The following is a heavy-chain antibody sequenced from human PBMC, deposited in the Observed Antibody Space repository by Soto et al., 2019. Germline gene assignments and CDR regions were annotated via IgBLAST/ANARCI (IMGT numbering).Heavy chain of an antibody. V-gene: IGHV3-30-3*01. D-gene: IGHD3-22*01. CDR3: AAEGLLRYFDL. CDR2: VSYDGSHQ. Sequence: GGSLRLSCTASGFTFQRFTMQWVRQAPGKGLEWVAAVSYDGSHQFYVDSVKGRFTISRDNSNNTLNMQMNGLRGDDTAVYFCAAEGLLRYFDLWGQGTLVTSPQ. J-gene: IGHJ4*02. CDR1: GFTFQRFT.